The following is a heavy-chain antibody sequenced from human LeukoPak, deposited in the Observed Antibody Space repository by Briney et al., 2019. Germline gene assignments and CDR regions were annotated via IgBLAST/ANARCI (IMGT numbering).Heavy chain of an antibody. J-gene: IGHJ4*02. CDR1: GFTFGDYA. Sequence: GGSLRLSCTASGFTFGDYAMSWFRQAPGEGLEWVGFIRSKAYGGTTEYAASVKGRFTISRDDSKSIAYLQMNSLKTEDTAVYYCTRVFDWPRLPDYWGQGTLVTVSS. CDR3: TRVFDWPRLPDY. V-gene: IGHV3-49*03. D-gene: IGHD3-9*01. CDR2: IRSKAYGGTT.